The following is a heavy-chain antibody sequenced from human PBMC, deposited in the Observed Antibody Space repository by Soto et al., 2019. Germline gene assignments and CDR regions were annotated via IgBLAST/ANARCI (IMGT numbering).Heavy chain of an antibody. Sequence: PVGSLRLSCAASGFTFSSYAMSWVRQAPGKGLEWVSVISGSGGSTYYADSVKGRFTISRDNSKNTLYLQMNSLRAEDTAVYYCAKDLGYSSSLNWFDPWGQGTLVTVSS. J-gene: IGHJ5*02. CDR1: GFTFSSYA. D-gene: IGHD6-6*01. CDR2: ISGSGGST. CDR3: AKDLGYSSSLNWFDP. V-gene: IGHV3-23*01.